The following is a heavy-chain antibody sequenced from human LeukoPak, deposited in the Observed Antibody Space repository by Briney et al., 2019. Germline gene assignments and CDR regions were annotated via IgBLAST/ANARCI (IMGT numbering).Heavy chain of an antibody. CDR1: GFTFCSYD. CDR3: AELGITMIGGV. J-gene: IGHJ6*04. Sequence: PGGSLRLSCAASGFTFCSYDMNWVRQAPGEGLEWGSYISSSGSTIYYADSAKGRFTISRDNAKNSLYLQMNSLRAEDTAVYYCAELGITMIGGVWGKGTKVTVSS. CDR2: ISSSGSTI. V-gene: IGHV3-48*03. D-gene: IGHD3-10*02.